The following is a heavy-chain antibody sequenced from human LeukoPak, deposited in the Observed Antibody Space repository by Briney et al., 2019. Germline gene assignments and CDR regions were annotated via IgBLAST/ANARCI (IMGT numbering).Heavy chain of an antibody. Sequence: GRSLRLSCAASGFTFSSYGMHWVRQAPGKGLEWVAVISYDGSNKYYAASVKDRFTISKDNSKNKLYLQMNGLRAEDTAVYYCAKAPSPKPYSSSWYGYFDYWGQGTLVTVSS. CDR3: AKAPSPKPYSSSWYGYFDY. V-gene: IGHV3-30*18. D-gene: IGHD6-13*01. CDR2: ISYDGSNK. CDR1: GFTFSSYG. J-gene: IGHJ4*02.